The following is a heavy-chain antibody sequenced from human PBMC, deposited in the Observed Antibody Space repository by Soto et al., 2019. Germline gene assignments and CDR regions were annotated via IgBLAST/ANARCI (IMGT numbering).Heavy chain of an antibody. V-gene: IGHV3-23*01. J-gene: IGHJ4*02. Sequence: GGSLRLSCAASGFTFTTYAMSWVRQAPGKGLEWVSGVTDSGGKTYYADSVKGRFTISRDNSKNTLYLQMNSLRAEDTAVYYWAKGFIVAATTPEFDYWGQGTLVTVSS. CDR2: VTDSGGKT. CDR1: GFTFTTYA. D-gene: IGHD1-26*01. CDR3: AKGFIVAATTPEFDY.